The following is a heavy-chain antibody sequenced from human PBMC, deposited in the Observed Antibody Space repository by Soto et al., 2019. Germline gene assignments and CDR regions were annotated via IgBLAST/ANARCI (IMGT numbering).Heavy chain of an antibody. J-gene: IGHJ6*02. CDR3: ATPPTIFGVVITNYYYDGMDV. CDR2: ISGSGGST. CDR1: GFTFSSYA. D-gene: IGHD3-3*01. V-gene: IGHV3-23*01. Sequence: EVQLLESGGGLVQPGGSLRLSCAASGFTFSSYAMSWVRQAPGKGLEWVSAISGSGGSTYYADSVKGRFTISRDNAKNTRELQTNSLRAQDTAVYYCATPPTIFGVVITNYYYDGMDVWGQGTTVTVSS.